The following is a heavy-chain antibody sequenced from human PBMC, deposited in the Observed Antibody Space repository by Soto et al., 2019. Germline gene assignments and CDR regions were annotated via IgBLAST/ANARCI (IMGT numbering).Heavy chain of an antibody. CDR3: TGREDI. J-gene: IGHJ3*02. Sequence: EVQLVESGGGLIQPGGSLRLSCAASGFIVSNSYMSWVRQAPGKGLEWVSVIYSGGNTYYADSVKGRFTISRDNSKNTLSLQMNSLRAGDTAMYYCTGREDIWGQGTMVTVSS. D-gene: IGHD2-8*02. CDR2: IYSGGNT. CDR1: GFIVSNSY. V-gene: IGHV3-53*01.